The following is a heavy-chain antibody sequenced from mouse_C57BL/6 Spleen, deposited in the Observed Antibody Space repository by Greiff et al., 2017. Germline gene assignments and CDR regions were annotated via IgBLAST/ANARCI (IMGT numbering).Heavy chain of an antibody. V-gene: IGHV1-15*01. CDR2: IDPETGGT. J-gene: IGHJ3*01. CDR3: TRGLLPFAY. D-gene: IGHD2-3*01. CDR1: GYTFTDYE. Sequence: LVESGAELVRPGASVTLSCKASGYTFTDYEMHWVKQTPVHGLEWIGAIDPETGGTAYNQKFKGKAILTADKSSSTAYMELRSLTSEDSAVYYCTRGLLPFAYWGQGTLVTVSA.